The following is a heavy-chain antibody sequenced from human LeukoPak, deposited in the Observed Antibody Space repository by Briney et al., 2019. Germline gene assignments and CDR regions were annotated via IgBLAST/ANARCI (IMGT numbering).Heavy chain of an antibody. J-gene: IGHJ4*02. D-gene: IGHD3-10*01. Sequence: GGSLRLSCAASGFSFSRYWLSWVRQAPGKGLEWVADIKQDGSEENYVESVKGRFNISRDNAKNSLYLQTNSLRAEDTAVYYCARAGQEWFGELGFDQWGQGTLVIVSS. CDR3: ARAGQEWFGELGFDQ. V-gene: IGHV3-7*01. CDR1: GFSFSRYW. CDR2: IKQDGSEE.